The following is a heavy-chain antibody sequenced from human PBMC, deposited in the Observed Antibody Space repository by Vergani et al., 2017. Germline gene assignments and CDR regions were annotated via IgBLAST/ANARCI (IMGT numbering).Heavy chain of an antibody. Sequence: QVQLQESGPGLVKPSETLSLTCTVPGGSISSYYWSWIRQPAGQGLEWIWRISISGSTNYNPPHKSRVTMSVDTSKNQFSLKLSSVTAADTAVYYCARETRFLEWLSFDYWGQGTLVTVSS. D-gene: IGHD3-3*01. CDR2: ISISGST. CDR3: ARETRFLEWLSFDY. V-gene: IGHV4-4*07. CDR1: GGSISSYY. J-gene: IGHJ4*02.